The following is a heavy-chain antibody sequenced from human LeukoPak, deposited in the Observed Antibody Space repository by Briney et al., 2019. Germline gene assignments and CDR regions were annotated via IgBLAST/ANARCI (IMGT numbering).Heavy chain of an antibody. CDR3: EKDRDCSSTGCYVFAN. J-gene: IGHJ4*02. CDR1: GVTLRNYA. CDR2: ISGDGEST. Sequence: PGGSLRLSCAASGVTLRNYARTWFRQAPGKGLQWVSVISGDGESTYYADSVRGRFTISRDNSKNTMYLQMNNLRAEDTAIYYCEKDRDCSSTGCYVFANWGQGTLVTVSS. V-gene: IGHV3-23*01. D-gene: IGHD2-2*01.